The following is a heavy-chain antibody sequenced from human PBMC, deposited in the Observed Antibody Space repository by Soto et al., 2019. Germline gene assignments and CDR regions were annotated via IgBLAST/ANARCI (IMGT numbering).Heavy chain of an antibody. J-gene: IGHJ4*02. CDR2: INHSGST. Sequence: QVQLQQWGAGLLKPSETLSLTCAVYGGSFSGYYWSWIRQPPGKGLEWIGEINHSGSTNYNPSLKSRVTISVDPSKNQFSLKLSSVTAADTAVYYCARRVRLGYSSSWYPYWGQGTLVTVSS. V-gene: IGHV4-34*01. CDR3: ARRVRLGYSSSWYPY. CDR1: GGSFSGYY. D-gene: IGHD6-13*01.